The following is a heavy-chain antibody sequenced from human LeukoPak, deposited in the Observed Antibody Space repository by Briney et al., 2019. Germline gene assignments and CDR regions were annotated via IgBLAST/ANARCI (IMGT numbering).Heavy chain of an antibody. CDR2: IKQDGSEK. CDR3: ARDGYDILTGYNDY. V-gene: IGHV3-7*03. D-gene: IGHD3-9*01. Sequence: GGSLRLSCAASGFPFNNAWMSWVRQAPGKGLEWVANIKQDGSEKYYVDSVKGRFTISRDNAKNSLYLQMNSLRAEDTAVYYCARDGYDILTGYNDYWGQGTLVTVSS. CDR1: GFPFNNAW. J-gene: IGHJ4*02.